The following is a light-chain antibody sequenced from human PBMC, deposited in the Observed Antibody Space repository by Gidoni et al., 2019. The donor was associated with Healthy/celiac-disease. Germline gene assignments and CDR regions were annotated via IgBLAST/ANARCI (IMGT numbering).Light chain of an antibody. J-gene: IGKJ1*01. CDR1: QSVSSSY. CDR3: QQYGSSPRT. Sequence: VLTQSPGTLSLSPGASATLSCRASQSVSSSYLAWYQQKPGQAPRLLIYGASSRATGIPDRFSGSGSGTDFTLTISRLEPEDFAVYYCQQYGSSPRTFXQXTKVEIK. V-gene: IGKV3-20*01. CDR2: GAS.